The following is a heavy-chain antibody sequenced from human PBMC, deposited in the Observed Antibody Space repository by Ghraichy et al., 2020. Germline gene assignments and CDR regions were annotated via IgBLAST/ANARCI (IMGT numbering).Heavy chain of an antibody. CDR3: ARRSGGYDY. CDR2: ISSDGGGT. CDR1: GFSFSTYA. V-gene: IGHV3-64*01. D-gene: IGHD1-26*01. Sequence: GGSLRLSCAASGFSFSTYAMHWVRQAPGKGLEYVSAISSDGGGTYYANSVKGRFTISRDNSKNTLYLHMGSLRAEDMAVYYCARRSGGYDYWGQETLVTVSS. J-gene: IGHJ4*02.